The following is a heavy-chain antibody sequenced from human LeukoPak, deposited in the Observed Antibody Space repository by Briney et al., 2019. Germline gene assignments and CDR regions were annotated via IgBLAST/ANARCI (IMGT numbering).Heavy chain of an antibody. Sequence: TGGSLRLSCAASGFTFSSSAMSWVRQAPGKGLEWVSAISNNGGYTYYADSVKGRFTISRDNSKNTLYLQMNSLRAEDTAVYYCAKDPDSSGSWGQGTLVTVSS. J-gene: IGHJ4*02. CDR3: AKDPDSSGS. V-gene: IGHV3-23*01. CDR1: GFTFSSSA. CDR2: ISNNGGYT. D-gene: IGHD6-19*01.